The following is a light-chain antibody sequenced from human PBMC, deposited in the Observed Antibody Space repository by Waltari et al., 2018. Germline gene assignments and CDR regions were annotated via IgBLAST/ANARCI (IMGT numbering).Light chain of an antibody. CDR3: CSYAGGDTLI. Sequence: QSALTQPASVPGSPGQSITISRPGTSSAVGGYSLLSLSQQHPGKAPTVIIYEVTKRPSGVSNRFSGSKSGNTASLTISGLQAEDEADYYCCSYAGGDTLIFGGGTKLTVL. V-gene: IGLV2-23*02. CDR2: EVT. CDR1: SSAVGGYSL. J-gene: IGLJ2*01.